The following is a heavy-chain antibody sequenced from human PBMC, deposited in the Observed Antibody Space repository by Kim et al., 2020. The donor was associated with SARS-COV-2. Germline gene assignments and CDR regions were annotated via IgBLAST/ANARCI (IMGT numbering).Heavy chain of an antibody. CDR2: INGDGRST. CDR1: GFTFSSNW. D-gene: IGHD3-22*01. Sequence: GGSLRLSCAASGFTFSSNWMHWLRQAPGKGLVWVSRINGDGRSTSYADSVKGRFTISRDNAKNTLYLQMDSLRAEDTAVYYCARLMGYYDRGDYWGQGALVTVSS. J-gene: IGHJ4*02. V-gene: IGHV3-74*01. CDR3: ARLMGYYDRGDY.